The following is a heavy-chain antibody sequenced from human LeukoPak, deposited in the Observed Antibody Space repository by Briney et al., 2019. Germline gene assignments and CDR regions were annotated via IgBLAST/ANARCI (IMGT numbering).Heavy chain of an antibody. CDR2: IYNSGGT. CDR3: TRLWSTDCSGGSCPHQPNY. CDR1: GGSITSSFY. J-gene: IGHJ4*02. D-gene: IGHD2-15*01. V-gene: IGHV4-59*08. Sequence: PSETLSLTCTVSGGSITSSFYWSWIRQSPGKGLEWIGYIYNSGGTKYNPSLKSRLTISVDTSKNQFSLKLSSVTAADTAVYYCTRLWSTDCSGGSCPHQPNYWGQGILVTVSS.